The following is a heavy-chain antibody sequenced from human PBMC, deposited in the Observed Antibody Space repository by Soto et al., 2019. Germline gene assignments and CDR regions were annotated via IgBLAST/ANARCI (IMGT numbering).Heavy chain of an antibody. V-gene: IGHV1-3*01. CDR2: INAGNGNT. Sequence: ASVKVSCKASGYTFTSYAMHWVRQAPGQRLEWMGWINAGNGNTKYSQKLQGRVTLTTDTSTKTAFMELRSLTGDDTAVYYCAREYGMDVWGQGTPVTVSS. J-gene: IGHJ6*02. CDR3: AREYGMDV. CDR1: GYTFTSYA.